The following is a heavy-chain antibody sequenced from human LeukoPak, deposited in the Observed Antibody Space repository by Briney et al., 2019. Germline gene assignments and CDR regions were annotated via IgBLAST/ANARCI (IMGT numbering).Heavy chain of an antibody. CDR2: IYSGGST. CDR1: GFTFSDYY. CDR3: ARLGLLRGNWFDP. V-gene: IGHV3-53*01. D-gene: IGHD1-26*01. Sequence: GGSLRLSCAASGFTFSDYYMSWIRQAPGKGLEWVSVIYSGGSTYYADSVKGRFTISRDNSKNTLYLQMNSLRAEDTAVYYCARLGLLRGNWFDPWGQGTLVTVSS. J-gene: IGHJ5*02.